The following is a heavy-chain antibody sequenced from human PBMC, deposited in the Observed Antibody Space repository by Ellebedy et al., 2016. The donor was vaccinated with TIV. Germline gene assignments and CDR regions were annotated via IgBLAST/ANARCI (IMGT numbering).Heavy chain of an antibody. V-gene: IGHV3-23*01. CDR2: ISGSGEYT. CDR3: AKLGFDILTGSGGMDV. D-gene: IGHD3-9*01. CDR1: GFTFSNYA. J-gene: IGHJ6*02. Sequence: GGSLRLSCAASGFTFSNYAMSWVRRRPGKGLDWVSLISGSGEYTYYADSVKGRLTISRDNSMDTLYLQMNSLGVGDTAVYYCAKLGFDILTGSGGMDVWGQGTTVTVSS.